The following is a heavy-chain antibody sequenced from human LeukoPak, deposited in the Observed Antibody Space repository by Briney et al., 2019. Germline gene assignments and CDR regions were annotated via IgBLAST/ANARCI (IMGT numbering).Heavy chain of an antibody. V-gene: IGHV4-34*01. CDR1: GGSFSGYY. CDR3: ARNYVLLWSRFDP. Sequence: PSETLSLTCAVYGGSFSGYYWSWIRQPPGKGLEWIGEINHSRSTNYNPSLKSRVTISVDTSKNQFSLKLSSVTAADTAVYYCARNYVLLWSRFDPWGQGTLVTVSS. D-gene: IGHD3-10*01. CDR2: INHSRST. J-gene: IGHJ5*02.